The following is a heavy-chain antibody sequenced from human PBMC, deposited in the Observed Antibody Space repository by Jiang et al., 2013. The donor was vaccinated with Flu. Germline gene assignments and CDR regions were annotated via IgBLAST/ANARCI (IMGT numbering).Heavy chain of an antibody. D-gene: IGHD2-8*01. Sequence: SGAEVKKPGASVKVSCKASGYTFTSYYMHWVRQAPGQGLEWMGIINPSGGSTSYAQKFQGRVTMTRDTSTSTVYMELSSLRSEDTAVYYCARDAPLPYCTNGVCSPGGMDVWGQGTTVTVSS. J-gene: IGHJ6*02. CDR1: GYTFTSYY. V-gene: IGHV1-46*01. CDR2: INPSGGST. CDR3: ARDAPLPYCTNGVCSPGGMDV.